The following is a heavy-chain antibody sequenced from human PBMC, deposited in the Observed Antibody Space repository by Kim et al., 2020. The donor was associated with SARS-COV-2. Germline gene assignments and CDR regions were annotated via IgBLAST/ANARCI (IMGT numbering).Heavy chain of an antibody. J-gene: IGHJ4*02. D-gene: IGHD6-6*01. CDR3: ARDPPIAAPLGIGGNY. V-gene: IGHV1-18*01. Sequence: ASVKVSCKASGYTFTSYGISWVRQAPGQGLEWMGWISAYNGNTNYAQKLQGRVTMTTDTSTSTAYMELRSLRSDDTAVYYCARDPPIAAPLGIGGNYWGQGTLVTVSS. CDR1: GYTFTSYG. CDR2: ISAYNGNT.